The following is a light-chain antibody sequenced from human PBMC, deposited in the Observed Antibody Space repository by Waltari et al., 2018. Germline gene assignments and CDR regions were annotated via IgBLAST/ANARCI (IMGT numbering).Light chain of an antibody. Sequence: DIVMTQTPLSLSVTPGEPASISCRSSQSLLHTDGYTYLDWYLQKSGQSPQLLIYEGSNRASGVPDRFSGSGSGTDFTLKISKVEAEDVGIYHCMQHKALPLTFGGGTKVEIK. CDR3: MQHKALPLT. CDR1: QSLLHTDGYTY. J-gene: IGKJ4*01. V-gene: IGKV2D-29*02. CDR2: EGS.